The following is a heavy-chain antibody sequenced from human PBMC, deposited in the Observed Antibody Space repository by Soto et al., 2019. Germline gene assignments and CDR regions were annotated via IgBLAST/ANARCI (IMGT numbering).Heavy chain of an antibody. V-gene: IGHV1-69*01. J-gene: IGHJ5*02. Sequence: QVQLVQSGAEVKKPGSSVKVSCKASGGTFSSYAISWVRQAPGQGLEWMGGIIPIFGTANYAQKFQGRVTITADESTSTAYMELSSLRSEDTAVYYCARDRENCGGDCPNWCDPWGQGTLVTVSS. CDR1: GGTFSSYA. CDR3: ARDRENCGGDCPNWCDP. CDR2: IIPIFGTA. D-gene: IGHD2-21*02.